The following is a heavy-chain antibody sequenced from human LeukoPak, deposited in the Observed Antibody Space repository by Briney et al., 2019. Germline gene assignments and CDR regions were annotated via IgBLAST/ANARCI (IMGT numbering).Heavy chain of an antibody. CDR1: GFTFSGFA. CDR2: ISGSGDNT. D-gene: IGHD2-8*01. V-gene: IGHV3-23*01. Sequence: GGSLRLSCAASGFTFSGFAMSWVRRTPGKGLEWVSGISGSGDNTLYADSVKGRFTISRDNSKNTLYLEMNSLRAEATAVYYCARDWVQYDLPRYSDCWGQGALVTVSS. CDR3: ARDWVQYDLPRYSDC. J-gene: IGHJ4*02.